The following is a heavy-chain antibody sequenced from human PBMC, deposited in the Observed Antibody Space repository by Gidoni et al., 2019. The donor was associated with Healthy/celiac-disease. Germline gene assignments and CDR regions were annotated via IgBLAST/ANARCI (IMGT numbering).Heavy chain of an antibody. CDR2: IYYSGST. CDR3: ARRGGQPHRGAFDI. V-gene: IGHV4-59*01. J-gene: IGHJ3*02. Sequence: QVQLQESGPGLVKPSETLSLTCTVSGGSISSYYWSWIRQPPGKGLEWIGYIYYSGSTNYNPSLKSRVTISVDTSKNQFSLKLSSVTAADTAVYYCARRGGQPHRGAFDIWGQGTMVTVSS. CDR1: GGSISSYY. D-gene: IGHD6-13*01.